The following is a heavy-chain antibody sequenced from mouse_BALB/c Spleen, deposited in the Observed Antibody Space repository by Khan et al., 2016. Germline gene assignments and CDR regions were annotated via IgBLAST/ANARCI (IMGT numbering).Heavy chain of an antibody. CDR1: GYTFTSYW. J-gene: IGHJ2*01. D-gene: IGHD2-2*01. CDR3: AYYGNDDY. Sequence: QVQLKQSGAELAKPGASVKMSCKASGYTFTSYWMHWVKQRPGQGLEWIGYINPSTGYTEYNQKFKDKATLTADKSSSTAYMQLSSLTSEDSAVYYWAYYGNDDYWGQGTTLTVSS. V-gene: IGHV1-7*01. CDR2: INPSTGYT.